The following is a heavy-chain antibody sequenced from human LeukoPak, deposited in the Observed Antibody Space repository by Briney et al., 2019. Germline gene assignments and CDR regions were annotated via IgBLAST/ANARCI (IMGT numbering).Heavy chain of an antibody. Sequence: GGSLRLSCTASGLTFNRYWMHWVRQAPGKGLVWVAVIWYDGSNKYYADSVRGRFTISRDSSKNTLYLEMNSLRAEDTAVYYCAKDGDSGTAYYYYYMDVWGKGTTVTVSS. CDR3: AKDGDSGTAYYYYYMDV. V-gene: IGHV3-33*06. CDR1: GLTFNRYW. CDR2: IWYDGSNK. D-gene: IGHD2-21*02. J-gene: IGHJ6*03.